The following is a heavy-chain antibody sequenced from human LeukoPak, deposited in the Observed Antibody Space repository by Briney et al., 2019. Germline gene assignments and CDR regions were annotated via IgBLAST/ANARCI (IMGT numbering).Heavy chain of an antibody. D-gene: IGHD2-2*01. CDR3: ASQYPYILDGMDV. Sequence: SVKVSCKASGGTFSSYAISWVRQAPGQGLEWMGGIIPIFGTANYAQKFQGRVTITADKPTSTAYMELSSLRSEDTAVYYCASQYPYILDGMDVWGKGTTVTVSS. V-gene: IGHV1-69*06. CDR2: IIPIFGTA. CDR1: GGTFSSYA. J-gene: IGHJ6*04.